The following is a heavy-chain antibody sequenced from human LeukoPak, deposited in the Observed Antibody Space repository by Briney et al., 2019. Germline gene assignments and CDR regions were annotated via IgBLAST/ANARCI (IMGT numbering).Heavy chain of an antibody. CDR2: INHSGST. J-gene: IGHJ3*02. CDR3: ARDLGDMAFDI. Sequence: SETLSLTCAVYGGSFSGYYWSWIRQPPGKGLEWIGEINHSGSTNYNPSLKSRVTISVDTSKNQFSLKLSSVTAADTAVYYCARDLGDMAFDIWGQGTMVTVSS. D-gene: IGHD3-9*01. CDR1: GGSFSGYY. V-gene: IGHV4-34*01.